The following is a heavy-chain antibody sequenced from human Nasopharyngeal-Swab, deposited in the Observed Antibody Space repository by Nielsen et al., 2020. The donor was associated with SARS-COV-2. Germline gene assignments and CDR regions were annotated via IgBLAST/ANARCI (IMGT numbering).Heavy chain of an antibody. CDR2: IKPDGGEE. D-gene: IGHD1-20*01. J-gene: IGHJ4*02. CDR1: GFTFSSYW. Sequence: LSLTCAASGFTFSSYWMSWVRQAPGRGLEWVATIKPDGGEEYYVDSVKGRFTIFRNNAKSSLYLQMNNLRAEDTAVYYCARDLNWNFDFWGQGALVTVSS. CDR3: ARDLNWNFDF. V-gene: IGHV3-7*03.